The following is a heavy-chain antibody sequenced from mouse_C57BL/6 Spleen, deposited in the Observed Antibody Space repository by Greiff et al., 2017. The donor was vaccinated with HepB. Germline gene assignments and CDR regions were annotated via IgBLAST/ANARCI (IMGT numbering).Heavy chain of an antibody. CDR1: GYTFTGYF. Sequence: VQLQQSGPELVKPGASVKISCKASGYTFTGYFMNWVMQSNGKSLEWIGRINPYNGDTFYNQKFKGKATLTVDKSSSTAHMELRSLTSEDSAVYYCARGNYSNYEFAYWGQGTLVTVSA. CDR3: ARGNYSNYEFAY. J-gene: IGHJ3*01. D-gene: IGHD2-5*01. CDR2: INPYNGDT. V-gene: IGHV1-20*01.